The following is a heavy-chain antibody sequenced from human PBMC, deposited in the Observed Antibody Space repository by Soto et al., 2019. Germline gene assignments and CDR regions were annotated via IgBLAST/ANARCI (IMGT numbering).Heavy chain of an antibody. Sequence: TSETLSLTCAVYGGSFSGYYWSWIRQPPGKGLEWIGYIYHSGSTYYNPSLKSRVTISVDRSKNQFSLKLSSVTAADTAVYYCARDHGDYVLYDWGQGTLVTVS. CDR2: IYHSGST. J-gene: IGHJ4*02. CDR1: GGSFSGYY. CDR3: ARDHGDYVLYD. V-gene: IGHV4-30-2*01. D-gene: IGHD4-17*01.